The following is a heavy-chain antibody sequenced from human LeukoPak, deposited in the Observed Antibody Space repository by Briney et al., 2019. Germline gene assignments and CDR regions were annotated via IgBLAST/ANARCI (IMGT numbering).Heavy chain of an antibody. V-gene: IGHV4-59*08. Sequence: PSETLSLTCTVSGGSISSYYWSWIRQPPGKGLEWIGYIYYSGSTNYNPSLKSRVTISVDTSKNQFSLKLSSVTAADTAVYHCARHSMWLISYFDYWGQGTLVTVSS. D-gene: IGHD3-22*01. CDR2: IYYSGST. J-gene: IGHJ4*02. CDR1: GGSISSYY. CDR3: ARHSMWLISYFDY.